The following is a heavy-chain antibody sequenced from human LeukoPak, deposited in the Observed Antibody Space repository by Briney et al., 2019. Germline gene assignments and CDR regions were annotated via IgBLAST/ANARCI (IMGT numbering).Heavy chain of an antibody. CDR3: ARSRNYYDGGYYRRDFDY. D-gene: IGHD3-22*01. CDR1: GFSFATYA. CDR2: IADSGGVT. V-gene: IGHV3-23*01. J-gene: IGHJ4*02. Sequence: PGGSLRLSCAASGFSFATYAMTWVRQAPGKGLEWVSAIADSGGVTYYADSVKGRFTISRDNSKNTLYLQMNSLSAEDTAIYYCARSRNYYDGGYYRRDFDYWGQGTLVTVSS.